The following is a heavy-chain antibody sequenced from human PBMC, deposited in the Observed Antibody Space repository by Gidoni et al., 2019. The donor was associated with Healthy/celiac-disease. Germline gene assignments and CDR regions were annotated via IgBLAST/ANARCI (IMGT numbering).Heavy chain of an antibody. V-gene: IGHV1-69*01. Sequence: QAQLVQSGAEVKKPGSSGKVSCKASGGTFSSYAISWVRQAPGQGLEWMGGIIPIFGTANYAQKFQGRVTITADESTSTAYRELSSLRSEDTAVYYCARVNHYYESSGEDYWGQGTLVTVSS. CDR1: GGTFSSYA. J-gene: IGHJ4*02. CDR3: ARVNHYYESSGEDY. D-gene: IGHD3-22*01. CDR2: IIPIFGTA.